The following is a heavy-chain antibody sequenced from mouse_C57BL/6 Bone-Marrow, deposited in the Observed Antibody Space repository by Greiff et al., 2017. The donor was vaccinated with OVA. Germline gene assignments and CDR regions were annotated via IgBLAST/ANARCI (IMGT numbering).Heavy chain of an antibody. Sequence: VQLVESGAELAKPGASVKLSCKASGYTFTSYWMHWVTQRPGQGMEWIGYINPSSGYTKYNQKFKDKATLTADKSSSTDYMQLCSLTYEDSAVYYCARGGYYGSSLNWYFDVWGTGTTVTVSS. CDR2: INPSSGYT. V-gene: IGHV1-7*01. CDR1: GYTFTSYW. J-gene: IGHJ1*03. CDR3: ARGGYYGSSLNWYFDV. D-gene: IGHD1-1*01.